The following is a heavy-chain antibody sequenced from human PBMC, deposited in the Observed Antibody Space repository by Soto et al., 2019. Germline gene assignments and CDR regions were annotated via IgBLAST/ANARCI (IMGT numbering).Heavy chain of an antibody. V-gene: IGHV3-30*18. CDR2: ISSDGSNK. D-gene: IGHD5-18*01. Sequence: QVQLVESGGGVVQPGRSLRLSCAASGFTFSSYGMHWVRQAPGKGLEWVAVISSDGSNKYYADSVKGRFTISRDNSRSTLYLQVNSRRTDDTAVYYCAKGRGHSFCKGYYGMAVWGLGTTVPVSS. CDR3: AKGRGHSFCKGYYGMAV. CDR1: GFTFSSYG. J-gene: IGHJ6*02.